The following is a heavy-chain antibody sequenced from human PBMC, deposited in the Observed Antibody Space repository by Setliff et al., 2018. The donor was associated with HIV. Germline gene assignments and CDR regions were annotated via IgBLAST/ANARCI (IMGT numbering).Heavy chain of an antibody. J-gene: IGHJ3*02. CDR1: GFTFSSYW. Sequence: PGGSLRLSCAASGFTFSSYWMSWVRQAPGKGLEWVANIKQDGSEKYYVDSVKGRFTISRDNAKNSLYLQMNSLRAEDTAVYYCAKSTGTSHASFSFEIWGQGTMVTVSS. D-gene: IGHD3-3*01. CDR3: AKSTGTSHASFSFEI. V-gene: IGHV3-7*01. CDR2: IKQDGSEK.